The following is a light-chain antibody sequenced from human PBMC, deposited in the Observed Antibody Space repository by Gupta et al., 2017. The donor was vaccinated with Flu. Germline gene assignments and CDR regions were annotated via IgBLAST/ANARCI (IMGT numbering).Light chain of an antibody. J-gene: IGLJ2*01. V-gene: IGLV3-1*01. CDR3: QAWDSGTCG. CDR2: QDI. Sequence: SYELTQPPSVSVSPGQTASITCSGDKLGDINVSWYQQKPGQSPVLVIYQDIQRPSGIPGRFSGSNAGNTATLSISGTQAMDEADYYCQAWDSGTCGFGGGTKLTV. CDR1: KLGDIN.